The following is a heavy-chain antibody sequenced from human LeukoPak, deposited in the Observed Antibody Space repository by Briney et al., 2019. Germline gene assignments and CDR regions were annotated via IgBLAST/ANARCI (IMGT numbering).Heavy chain of an antibody. Sequence: PGGSLRLSCAASGFSFSSYVMSWVCQAPGKGLEWVSVIYSGGSTYYADSVKGRFTISRHNSKNTLYLQMNSLRAEDTAVYYCARGSGYYFDYWGQGTLVTVSS. D-gene: IGHD3-22*01. V-gene: IGHV3-53*04. CDR1: GFSFSSYV. J-gene: IGHJ4*02. CDR2: IYSGGST. CDR3: ARGSGYYFDY.